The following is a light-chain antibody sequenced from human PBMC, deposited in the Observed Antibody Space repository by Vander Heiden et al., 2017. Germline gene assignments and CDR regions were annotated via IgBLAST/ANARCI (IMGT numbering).Light chain of an antibody. J-gene: IGLJ2*01. CDR1: SSNIGARYD. Sequence: SVLTQPPSVSGAPGPRVTITCTGSSSNIGARYDVHWYQQLPGTAPKLLIYGNSNRPSGVPDRFSGSKSGTSASLASTGLQAEDEADYYCQSYDSSLSGFVVFGGGTKLTVL. CDR3: QSYDSSLSGFVV. CDR2: GNS. V-gene: IGLV1-40*01.